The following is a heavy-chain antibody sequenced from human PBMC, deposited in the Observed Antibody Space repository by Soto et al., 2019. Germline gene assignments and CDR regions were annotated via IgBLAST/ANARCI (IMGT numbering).Heavy chain of an antibody. Sequence: GGSLRLSCAASGFTVSSNYMSWVRQAPGKGLEWVSVIYSGGSTYYADSVKGRLTISRDNSKNTLYLQMNSLRAEDTAVYYCARDLRFLEWPHYYYGMDVWGQGTTVTVSS. CDR2: IYSGGST. CDR1: GFTVSSNY. CDR3: ARDLRFLEWPHYYYGMDV. D-gene: IGHD3-3*01. V-gene: IGHV3-53*01. J-gene: IGHJ6*02.